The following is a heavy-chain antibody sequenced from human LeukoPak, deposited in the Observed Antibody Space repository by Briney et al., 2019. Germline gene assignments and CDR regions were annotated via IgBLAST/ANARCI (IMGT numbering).Heavy chain of an antibody. D-gene: IGHD2-2*01. CDR2: IYYSGST. J-gene: IGHJ3*02. V-gene: IGHV4-59*01. CDR3: ARGEYCSSSTCYRNAFDI. Sequence: PSETLSLTCTVSSGSISHYYWSWIRQPPGMGLEWLGYIYYSGSTTYNPSLKSRVTMSVDTSRNQFSLRLRSVTAANTAVYYCARGEYCSSSTCYRNAFDIWGQGTVVTVSS. CDR1: SGSISHYY.